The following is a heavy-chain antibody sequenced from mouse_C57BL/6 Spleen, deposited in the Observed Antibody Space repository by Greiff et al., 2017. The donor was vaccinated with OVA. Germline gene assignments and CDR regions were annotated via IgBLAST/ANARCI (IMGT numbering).Heavy chain of an antibody. D-gene: IGHD1-1*01. CDR1: GYTFTSYW. J-gene: IGHJ4*01. Sequence: QLKESGAELVKPGASVKMSCKASGYTFTSYWITWVKQRPGQGLEWIGDIYPGSGSTNYNEKFKSKATLTVDTSSSTAYMQLSSLTSEDSAVYYCARYGYYGSSEGYAMDYWGQGTSVTVSS. CDR2: IYPGSGST. CDR3: ARYGYYGSSEGYAMDY. V-gene: IGHV1-55*01.